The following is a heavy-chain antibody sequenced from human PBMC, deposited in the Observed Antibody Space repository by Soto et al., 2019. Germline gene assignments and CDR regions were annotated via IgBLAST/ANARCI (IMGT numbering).Heavy chain of an antibody. CDR1: ASTFSCYC. CDR2: INDSGIT. J-gene: IGHJ4*02. CDR3: ARGGIAARIFDY. D-gene: IGHD6-6*01. Sequence: TLPLPGAVYASTFSCYCWRCVRQPPGKRLEWIGEINDSGITNYNPSLRSRVTLSVDTSKYHFSLNLSSVTAADTTVYYGARGGIAARIFDYCRQETLVA. V-gene: IGHV4-34*01.